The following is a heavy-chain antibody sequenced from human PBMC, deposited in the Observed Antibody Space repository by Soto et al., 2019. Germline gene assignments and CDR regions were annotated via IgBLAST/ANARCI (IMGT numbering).Heavy chain of an antibody. CDR3: ARSSGRRQVGRYDYGLDV. Sequence: QVQLVESGGGLVEPGGSLRLSCTGSGFALTDNYMTWIRQAPGKGLEWVSYSSSSGAYINYADSVKGRFTISRDNAYYSLYLQMDSLRAEDSAVYFCARSSGRRQVGRYDYGLDVWGQGTTVAVSS. D-gene: IGHD2-15*01. CDR2: SSSSGAYI. J-gene: IGHJ6*02. CDR1: GFALTDNY. V-gene: IGHV3-11*06.